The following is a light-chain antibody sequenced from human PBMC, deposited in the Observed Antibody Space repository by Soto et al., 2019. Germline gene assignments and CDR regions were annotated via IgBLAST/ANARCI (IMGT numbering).Light chain of an antibody. CDR1: QSVSSSY. CDR2: GAS. J-gene: IGKJ3*01. CDR3: QQRSNWPRT. Sequence: EILMTQSPATLYVSTGERATLSCRASQSVSSSYLAWYQQKPGQAPRLLIYGASSRATGIPDRFSGSGSGTDFTLTISSLEPEDFAVYYCQQRSNWPRTFGPGTKVDIK. V-gene: IGKV3D-20*02.